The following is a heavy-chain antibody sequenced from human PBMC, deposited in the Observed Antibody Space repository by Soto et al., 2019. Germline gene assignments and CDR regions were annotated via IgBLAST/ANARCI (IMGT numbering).Heavy chain of an antibody. V-gene: IGHV1-2*02. CDR2: INPNSGGT. Sequence: QVQLVQSGAEVKKPGASVKVSCKASGYTFNGYYMHWVRQAPGQGLEWMGWINPNSGGTNYAQKFQGRVTMTRDTSISTAYMELSRLRSDDTAVYYCARVRASGDYPRADYYYYGMDVWGQGTTVTVSS. D-gene: IGHD4-17*01. J-gene: IGHJ6*02. CDR1: GYTFNGYY. CDR3: ARVRASGDYPRADYYYYGMDV.